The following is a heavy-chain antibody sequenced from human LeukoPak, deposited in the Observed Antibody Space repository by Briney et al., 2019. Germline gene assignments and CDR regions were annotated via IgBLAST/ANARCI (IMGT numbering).Heavy chain of an antibody. CDR3: TKVTDWRTGFDY. D-gene: IGHD3-9*01. CDR2: ITWNSDDM. J-gene: IGHJ4*02. Sequence: GGSLRLSCAASGFTFDGYGMYWVRQAPGKGLEGVSGITWNSDDMAYADSVKGRFTISRDNAKNCLYLQMNSLRVEDTALYYCTKVTDWRTGFDYWGQGTLVTVSS. V-gene: IGHV3-9*01. CDR1: GFTFDGYG.